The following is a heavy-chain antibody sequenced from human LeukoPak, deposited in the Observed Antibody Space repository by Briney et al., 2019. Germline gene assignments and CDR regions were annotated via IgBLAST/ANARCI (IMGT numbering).Heavy chain of an antibody. Sequence: GGSLRLSCVVSGFTFSDFHMSWLRQAPGKGLEWVANIKQDGSEKYYVDSVKGRFTISRDNAENSLYLQMNSLRAEDTAVYYCATSRTFDYWGQGTLVTVSS. D-gene: IGHD1-7*01. J-gene: IGHJ4*02. CDR1: GFTFSDFH. CDR3: ATSRTFDY. V-gene: IGHV3-7*01. CDR2: IKQDGSEK.